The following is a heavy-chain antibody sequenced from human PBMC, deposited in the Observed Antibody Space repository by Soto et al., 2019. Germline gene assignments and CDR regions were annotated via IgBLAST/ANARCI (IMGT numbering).Heavy chain of an antibody. V-gene: IGHV3-7*01. J-gene: IGHJ4*02. Sequence: PGGSLRLSCVASGFNFGSYWMSWVRQAPGKGLEWVANINQDGSEEYYVDSVKGRFTISRDNVKNSLYLQMNSLRAEDTTLYYCATDRLERPLGYWGQGTLVTVSS. CDR2: INQDGSEE. CDR3: ATDRLERPLGY. CDR1: GFNFGSYW. D-gene: IGHD1-1*01.